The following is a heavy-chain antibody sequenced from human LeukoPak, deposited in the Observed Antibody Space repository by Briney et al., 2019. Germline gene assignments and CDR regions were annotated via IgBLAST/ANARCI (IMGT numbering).Heavy chain of an antibody. CDR2: IIPIFGTA. J-gene: IGHJ5*02. CDR3: ARGNCSGGSCPLDSWFDP. V-gene: IGHV1-69*13. D-gene: IGHD2-15*01. Sequence: SVKVSCKASGYTFTSYYMHWVRQAPGQGLEWMGGIIPIFGTANYAQKFQGRVTITADESTSTAYMELSSLRSEDTAVYYCARGNCSGGSCPLDSWFDPWGQGTLVTVSS. CDR1: GYTFTSYY.